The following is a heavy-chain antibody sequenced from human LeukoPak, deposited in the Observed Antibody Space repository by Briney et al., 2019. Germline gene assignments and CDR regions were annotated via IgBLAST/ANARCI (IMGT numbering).Heavy chain of an antibody. Sequence: SETLSLTCAVSGDSISSGNWWSWVRQPPGKGLEWIGEIYHSGDTNYNPSLKSRVTISVDKSNNQFSLKLNSVTAADTAFYDCARLCSGDSCSSYFDYWGQGTLVTVSS. CDR1: GDSISSGNW. D-gene: IGHD2-15*01. CDR2: IYHSGDT. CDR3: ARLCSGDSCSSYFDY. J-gene: IGHJ4*02. V-gene: IGHV4-4*02.